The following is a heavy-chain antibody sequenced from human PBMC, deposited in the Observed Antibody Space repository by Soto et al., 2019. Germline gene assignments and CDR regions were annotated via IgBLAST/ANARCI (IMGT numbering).Heavy chain of an antibody. CDR3: ARDEYSSSSGLSNFDY. Sequence: QVQLQESGPGLVKPSQTLSLTCAVSGGSISSGGCYWIWIRQHPGKGLEGIGYIYYSASTYYNPSLKSRVTISVDTSKNQFSLKLSSVTAADTAVYYCARDEYSSSSGLSNFDYWGQGTLVTVSS. J-gene: IGHJ4*02. V-gene: IGHV4-31*11. D-gene: IGHD6-6*01. CDR1: GGSISSGGCY. CDR2: IYYSAST.